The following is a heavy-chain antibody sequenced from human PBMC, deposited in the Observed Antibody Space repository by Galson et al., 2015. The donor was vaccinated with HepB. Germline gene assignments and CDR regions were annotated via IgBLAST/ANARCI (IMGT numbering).Heavy chain of an antibody. V-gene: IGHV3-30*04. CDR3: ARDSDSITWSFYFDY. J-gene: IGHJ4*02. Sequence: SLRLSCAASGFSFSDYAMHWVRQAPGKGLEWVAVTSYDGSNKYYADSVKGRFTISRDNPKNTLYLQMNSLRAEDTAVYYCARDSDSITWSFYFDYWGQGILVTVSS. CDR1: GFSFSDYA. D-gene: IGHD6-13*01. CDR2: TSYDGSNK.